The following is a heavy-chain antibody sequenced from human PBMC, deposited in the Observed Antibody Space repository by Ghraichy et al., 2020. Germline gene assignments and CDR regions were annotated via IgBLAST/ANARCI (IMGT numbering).Heavy chain of an antibody. Sequence: GESLNISCAASGFTFSSYSMNWVRQAPGKGLEWVSSISSSSSYIYYADSVKGRFTISRDNAKNSLYLQMNSLRAEDTAVYYCARDSSGYWVRYYYYGMDVWGQGTTVTVSS. CDR3: ARDSSGYWVRYYYYGMDV. D-gene: IGHD3-22*01. CDR2: ISSSSSYI. CDR1: GFTFSSYS. V-gene: IGHV3-21*01. J-gene: IGHJ6*02.